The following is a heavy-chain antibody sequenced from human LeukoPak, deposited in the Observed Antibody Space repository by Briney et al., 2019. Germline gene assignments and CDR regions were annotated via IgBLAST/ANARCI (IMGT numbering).Heavy chain of an antibody. CDR1: GGSISSSSYY. J-gene: IGHJ4*02. CDR3: ARHRYSISPGFDY. V-gene: IGHV4-39*01. CDR2: IYYSGST. Sequence: SETLSLTCTVSGGSISSSSYYWGWIRQPPGKGLEWIGSIYYSGSTYYNPSLKSRVTISVDTSKNQFSLKLSSVTAADTAVYYCARHRYSISPGFDYWGQGTLVTVSS. D-gene: IGHD6-13*01.